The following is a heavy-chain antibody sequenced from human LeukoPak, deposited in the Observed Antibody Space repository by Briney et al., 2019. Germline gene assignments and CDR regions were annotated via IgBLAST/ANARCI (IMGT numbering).Heavy chain of an antibody. D-gene: IGHD3-10*01. J-gene: IGHJ4*02. CDR3: ARFTMVRGVIPFDY. V-gene: IGHV4-30-4*08. CDR1: GGSISSGDYY. CDR2: IYYSGST. Sequence: SQTLSLTCTVSGGSISSGDYYWSWIRQPPGKGLEWIGYIYYSGSTYYNPSLKSRVTITVDTSKNQFSLKLSSVTAADTAVYYCARFTMVRGVIPFDYWGQGTLVTVSS.